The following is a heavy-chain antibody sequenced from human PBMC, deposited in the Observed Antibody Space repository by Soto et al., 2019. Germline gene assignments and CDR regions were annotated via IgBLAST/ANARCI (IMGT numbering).Heavy chain of an antibody. V-gene: IGHV1-2*02. Sequence: QVQVVQSGAEVTEPGASVNVSCKTSGYTFVGFYVHWLRQAPGQGLEWMGCINPLSVGTNFAQRFQGRVTMTRDTAINTVYMGLSRLTSDDTAMYYCAKGAGIWRQVPPGSWYDPWGQGTLVTVSS. D-gene: IGHD3-10*01. CDR1: GYTFVGFY. CDR2: INPLSVGT. J-gene: IGHJ5*02. CDR3: AKGAGIWRQVPPGSWYDP.